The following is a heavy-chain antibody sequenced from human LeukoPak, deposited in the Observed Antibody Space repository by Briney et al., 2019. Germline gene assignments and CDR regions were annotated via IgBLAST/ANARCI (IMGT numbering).Heavy chain of an antibody. Sequence: GESLKISCKGSGYSFTSYWIGWVRQMPGKGLEWMGIIYPGDSDTRYSPFFQGQVTISADKSISTAYLQWSSLKASDTAMYYCARRVMVRGVIKLTDWFDPWGQGTLVTVSS. CDR3: ARRVMVRGVIKLTDWFDP. D-gene: IGHD3-10*01. CDR1: GYSFTSYW. J-gene: IGHJ5*02. V-gene: IGHV5-51*01. CDR2: IYPGDSDT.